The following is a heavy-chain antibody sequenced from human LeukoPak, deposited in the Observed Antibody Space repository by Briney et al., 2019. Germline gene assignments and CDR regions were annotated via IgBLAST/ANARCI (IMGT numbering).Heavy chain of an antibody. J-gene: IGHJ4*02. CDR3: APGRGIVVVPAATGVIDY. CDR2: ISGSGGST. V-gene: IGHV3-23*01. CDR1: GITFSSYA. D-gene: IGHD2-2*01. Sequence: GGSLRLSCAASGITFSSYAMSWVRQAPGKGLEWVSAISGSGGSTYYADSVKGRFTISRDNSKNTLYLQMNSLRAEDTAVYYCAPGRGIVVVPAATGVIDYWGQGTLVTVSS.